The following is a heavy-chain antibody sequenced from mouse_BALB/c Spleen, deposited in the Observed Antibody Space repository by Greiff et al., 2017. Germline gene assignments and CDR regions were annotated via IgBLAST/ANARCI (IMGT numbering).Heavy chain of an antibody. J-gene: IGHJ2*01. CDR1: GFTFSSYG. Sequence: EVKLMESGGDLVKPGGSLKLSCAASGFTFSSYGMSWVRQTPDKRLEWVATISSGGSYTYYPDSVKGRFTISRDNAKNTLYLQMSSLKSEDTAMYYCARYGKDFDYWGQGTTLTVSS. D-gene: IGHD2-10*02. CDR2: ISSGGSYT. V-gene: IGHV5-6*01. CDR3: ARYGKDFDY.